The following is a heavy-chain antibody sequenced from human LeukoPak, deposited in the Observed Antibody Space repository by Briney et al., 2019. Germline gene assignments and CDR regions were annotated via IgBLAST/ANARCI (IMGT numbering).Heavy chain of an antibody. Sequence: SVKVSCKASGYTFTSYGISWVRQAPGQGLEWMGGIIPIFGTANYAQKFQGRVTITADESTSTAYMELSSLRSDDTAVYYCARTPSSGWTTFDYWGQGTLVTVSS. CDR1: GYTFTSYG. V-gene: IGHV1-69*13. CDR2: IIPIFGTA. CDR3: ARTPSSGWTTFDY. D-gene: IGHD6-19*01. J-gene: IGHJ4*02.